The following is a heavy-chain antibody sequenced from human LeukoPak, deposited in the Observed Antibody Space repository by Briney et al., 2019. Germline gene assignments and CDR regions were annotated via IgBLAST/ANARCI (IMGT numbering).Heavy chain of an antibody. CDR3: ARDQGSGWGIDI. V-gene: IGHV4-39*07. CDR1: GGSISSSSYY. CDR2: IYYSGST. Sequence: SETLSLTCTVSGGSISSSSYYWGWIRQPPGKGLEWIGSIYYSGSTYYNPSLKSRVTISVDTSKNQFSLKLSSVTAADTAVYYCARDQGSGWGIDIWGQGTMVTVSS. D-gene: IGHD6-19*01. J-gene: IGHJ3*02.